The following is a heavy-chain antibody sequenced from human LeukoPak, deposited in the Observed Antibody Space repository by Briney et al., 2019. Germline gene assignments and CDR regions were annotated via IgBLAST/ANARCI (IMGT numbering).Heavy chain of an antibody. D-gene: IGHD2-21*02. CDR2: IVWNGGST. Sequence: PGGSLRLSCAASGFTFDDYGMDWVRQAPGKGLEWVSGIVWNGGSTNYADSVKGRFTISRDNAKNSLYLQMNSLGVEDTAFYYCVRDSPKTAGTYNWFDTWGRGTLVTVSS. J-gene: IGHJ5*02. CDR3: VRDSPKTAGTYNWFDT. CDR1: GFTFDDYG. V-gene: IGHV3-20*04.